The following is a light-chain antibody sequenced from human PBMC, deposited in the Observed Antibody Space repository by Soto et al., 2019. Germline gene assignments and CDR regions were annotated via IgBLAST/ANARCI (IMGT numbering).Light chain of an antibody. CDR3: QQYGTSPWT. J-gene: IGKJ1*01. CDR1: QSVSSNY. CDR2: IAS. Sequence: EIVLTQSPGTLSLFPGERATLSCRATQSVSSNYLAWYQQKPGQAPRLLIYIASSRATGIPDRFSGSGSGTDFTLTISRLEPEDFAVYYCQQYGTSPWTFGQGNKVEIK. V-gene: IGKV3-20*01.